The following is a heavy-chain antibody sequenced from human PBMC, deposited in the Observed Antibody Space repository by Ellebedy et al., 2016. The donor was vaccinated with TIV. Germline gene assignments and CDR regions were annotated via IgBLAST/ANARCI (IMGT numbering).Heavy chain of an antibody. CDR1: GFTFSSYG. Sequence: GESLKISCTGSGFTFSSYGFNWVRQTPGKGLEWVSALGTTEASIFYADSLRGRFTISRDNAKKSVFLQMNGLRVEDTAVYYCAREYEEYYFDYWGQGTLVTVSS. CDR3: AREYEEYYFDY. V-gene: IGHV3-21*01. CDR2: LGTTEASI. D-gene: IGHD2-8*01. J-gene: IGHJ4*02.